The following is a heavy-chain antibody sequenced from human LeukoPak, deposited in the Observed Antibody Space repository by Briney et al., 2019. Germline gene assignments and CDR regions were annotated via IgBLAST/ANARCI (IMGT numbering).Heavy chain of an antibody. CDR2: IHRGGNT. Sequence: GGSLRLSCAASGFTFSTYAMSWVRQAPGKGLEWLSVIHRGGNTHYADSVKGRFTISRDSSKNTVFLQMDSLRAEDTAVYYCARDPGYGLGVDYGDYWGQGTLVTVSS. CDR1: GFTFSTYA. D-gene: IGHD3-10*01. V-gene: IGHV3-66*01. CDR3: ARDPGYGLGVDYGDY. J-gene: IGHJ4*02.